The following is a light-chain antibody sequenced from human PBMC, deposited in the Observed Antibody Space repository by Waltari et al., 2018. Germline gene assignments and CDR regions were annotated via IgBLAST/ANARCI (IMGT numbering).Light chain of an antibody. CDR3: QQYYSTPPT. J-gene: IGKJ5*01. V-gene: IGKV1-NL1*01. CDR2: AAS. CDR1: QGISNS. Sequence: DIQLTQSPSSLSASVGDRVTITCRASQGISNSLAWYQQKPGKAPKLLLYAASRLESGVPSRFSGSGSGTDYTLTISSLQPEDFATYYCQQYYSTPPTFGQGTRLEIK.